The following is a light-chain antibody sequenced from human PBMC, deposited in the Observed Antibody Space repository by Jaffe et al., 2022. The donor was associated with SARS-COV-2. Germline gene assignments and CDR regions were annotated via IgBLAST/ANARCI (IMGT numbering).Light chain of an antibody. J-gene: IGLJ3*02. Sequence: QSALTQPPSASGSPGQSVTISCTGTSSDVGGYNYVSWYQHHPGKAPKLMIYEVSKRPSGVPDRFSGSKSGNTASLTVSGLQAEDEGDYYCTSYAGINNLVFGGGTKLTVL. CDR1: SSDVGGYNY. CDR3: TSYAGINNLV. V-gene: IGLV2-8*01. CDR2: EVS.